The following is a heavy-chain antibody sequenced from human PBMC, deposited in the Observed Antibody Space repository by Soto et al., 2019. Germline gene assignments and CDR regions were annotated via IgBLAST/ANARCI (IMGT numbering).Heavy chain of an antibody. CDR2: ISGSGGST. V-gene: IGHV3-23*01. J-gene: IGHJ5*02. CDR3: AKLPAAIFPLLRRTNWFDP. Sequence: PGGSLRLSCAASGFTFSSYAMSWVRQAPGKGLEWVSAISGSGGSTYYADSVKGRFTISRDNSKNTLYLQMNSLRAEDTAVYYCAKLPAAIFPLLRRTNWFDPWGQGTLVTVSS. CDR1: GFTFSSYA. D-gene: IGHD2-2*01.